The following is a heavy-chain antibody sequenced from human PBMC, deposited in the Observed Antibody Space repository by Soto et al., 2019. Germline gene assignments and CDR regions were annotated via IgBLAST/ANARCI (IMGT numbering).Heavy chain of an antibody. CDR3: ARMAMGSENNWFDP. D-gene: IGHD1-26*01. V-gene: IGHV2-70*01. J-gene: IGHJ5*02. Sequence: SGPTLVQPTQTLTLTCTFSGFSLSTSGMCVSWIRQPPGKALEWLALIDWDDDKYYSTSLKTRLTISKDTSKNQVVLTMTNMDPVDTATYYCARMAMGSENNWFDPWGQGTLVTVSS. CDR1: GFSLSTSGMC. CDR2: IDWDDDK.